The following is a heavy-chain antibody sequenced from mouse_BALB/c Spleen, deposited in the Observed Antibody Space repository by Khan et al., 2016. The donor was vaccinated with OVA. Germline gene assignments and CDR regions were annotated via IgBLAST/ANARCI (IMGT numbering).Heavy chain of an antibody. D-gene: IGHD1-1*01. CDR2: IRNKANGYTT. CDR1: GFTFTDYY. CDR3: AREMVVDIYWYVDV. V-gene: IGHV7-3*02. Sequence: EVQLVESGGGLVQPGGSLRLSCATSGFTFTDYYMSWVRQPPGKALEWLGFIRNKANGYTTEYSASVKGRFTISRDNSQSIVYLQMNTLRAEDSDTYYCAREMVVDIYWYVDVWGAGTTVTVSS. J-gene: IGHJ1*01.